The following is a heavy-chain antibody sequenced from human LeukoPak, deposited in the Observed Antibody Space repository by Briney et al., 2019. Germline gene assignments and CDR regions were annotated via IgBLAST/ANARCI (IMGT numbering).Heavy chain of an antibody. J-gene: IGHJ5*02. V-gene: IGHV4-30-2*01. CDR2: IYHSGST. CDR1: GVSISSGGYS. Sequence: SETLSLTCAVSGVSISSGGYSWSWIRQPPGKGLEWIGYIYHSGSTYYNPSLKSRVTISVDRSKNQFSQKLSSVTAADTAVYYCARVGAAPYRWFDPWGQGTLVTVSS. D-gene: IGHD1-26*01. CDR3: ARVGAAPYRWFDP.